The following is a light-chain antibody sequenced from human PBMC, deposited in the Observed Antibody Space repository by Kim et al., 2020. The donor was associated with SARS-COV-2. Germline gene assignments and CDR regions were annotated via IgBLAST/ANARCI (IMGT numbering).Light chain of an antibody. CDR1: QSVSSN. J-gene: IGKJ2*01. Sequence: VAPGERATRAGRASQSVSSNLAWYQQKPGQAPRLLIYGASTRATGIPARFSGSGSGTEVTLNISSLQSEDFAVYYCQQYNNWPPLFGQGTKLEI. V-gene: IGKV3-15*01. CDR2: GAS. CDR3: QQYNNWPPL.